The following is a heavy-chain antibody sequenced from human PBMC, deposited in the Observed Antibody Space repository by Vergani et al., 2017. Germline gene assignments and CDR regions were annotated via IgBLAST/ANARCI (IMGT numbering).Heavy chain of an antibody. V-gene: IGHV3-30*18. CDR3: AKDLDIWSGYYTGPDY. J-gene: IGHJ4*02. CDR2: ISYDGSNK. CDR1: GFTFSRYG. D-gene: IGHD3-3*01. Sequence: QVQLVESGGGVVQPGRSLRLSCAASGFTFSRYGMHWVRQAPGKGLEWVAVISYDGSNKYYADSVKGRFTISRDNSKNTLYLQMNSLRAEDTAVYYCAKDLDIWSGYYTGPDYWGQGTLVTVSS.